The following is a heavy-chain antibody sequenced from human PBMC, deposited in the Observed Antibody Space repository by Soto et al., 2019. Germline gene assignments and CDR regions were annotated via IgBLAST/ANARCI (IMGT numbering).Heavy chain of an antibody. CDR3: ARVKEYFDWSFSFDY. Sequence: QVQLVQSGAEVKKPGSSVKVSCKASGGTFSSYTISWVRQAPGQGLEWMGGIIPIFGTANYAQKFQGRVTITADESTSTAYMELSSLRSEDTAVYYCARVKEYFDWSFSFDYWGQGTLVTVSS. CDR1: GGTFSSYT. D-gene: IGHD3-9*01. CDR2: IIPIFGTA. J-gene: IGHJ4*02. V-gene: IGHV1-69*01.